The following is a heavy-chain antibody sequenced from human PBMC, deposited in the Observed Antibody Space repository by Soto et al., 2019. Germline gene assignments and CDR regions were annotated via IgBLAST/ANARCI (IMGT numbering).Heavy chain of an antibody. J-gene: IGHJ4*02. Sequence: ASETLSLTCSVSGGSMNIGYYVWSWIRQPPGKGLERNGHIYDRGNTYNKPSLQNRVTISVDTSKKQFSLHLTSVTAADMAVYYCTRGPSDDKVDYWGQGTLVTVSS. CDR2: IYDRGNT. CDR1: GGSMNIGYYV. CDR3: TRGPSDDKVDY. V-gene: IGHV4-30-4*01. D-gene: IGHD1-1*01.